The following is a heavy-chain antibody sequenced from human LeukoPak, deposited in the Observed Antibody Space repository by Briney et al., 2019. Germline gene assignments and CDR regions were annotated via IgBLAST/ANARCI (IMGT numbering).Heavy chain of an antibody. D-gene: IGHD6-13*01. V-gene: IGHV3-7*01. Sequence: GGSLRLSCAASGLTFSSYWMSWVRQAPGKGLEWVANIKQDGSEKYYVDSVKGRFTISRDNAKNSLYLQMNSLRAEDTAVYYCARSPEQQLVRPAYYYYMDVWGKGTTVTVSS. CDR2: IKQDGSEK. J-gene: IGHJ6*03. CDR1: GLTFSSYW. CDR3: ARSPEQQLVRPAYYYYMDV.